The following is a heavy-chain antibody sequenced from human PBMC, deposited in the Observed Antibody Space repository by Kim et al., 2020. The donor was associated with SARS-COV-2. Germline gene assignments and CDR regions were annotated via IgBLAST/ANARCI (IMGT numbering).Heavy chain of an antibody. V-gene: IGHV4-34*01. Sequence: SETLSLTCAVYGGSFSGYYWSWIRQPPGKGLEWIGEINHSGSTNYNPSLKSRVTISVDTSKNQFSLKLSSVTAADTAVYYCARGPGPGWLVRRGFDYWGQGTLVTVSS. CDR1: GGSFSGYY. CDR2: INHSGST. J-gene: IGHJ4*02. D-gene: IGHD6-19*01. CDR3: ARGPGPGWLVRRGFDY.